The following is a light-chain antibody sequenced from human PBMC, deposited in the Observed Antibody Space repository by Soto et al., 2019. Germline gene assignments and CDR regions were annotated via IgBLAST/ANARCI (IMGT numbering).Light chain of an antibody. CDR1: QSISNW. Sequence: DIQMTQSPSTLPASVGDRVTITCRASQSISNWLAWYQQKPGTAPKLLIYHASTLESGVPSRFSGRGSGSDFTLSISSLQPEDFATYSCQQSYGSPLTFAQGTKVDIK. CDR3: QQSYGSPLT. J-gene: IGKJ1*01. V-gene: IGKV1-5*01. CDR2: HAS.